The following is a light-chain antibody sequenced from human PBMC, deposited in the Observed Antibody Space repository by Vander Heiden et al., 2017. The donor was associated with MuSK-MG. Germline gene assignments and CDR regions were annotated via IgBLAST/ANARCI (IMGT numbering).Light chain of an antibody. CDR1: QTVTSSY. J-gene: IGKJ2*01. V-gene: IGKV3-20*01. CDR2: GAS. Sequence: VLTLSPGTLSSSPGERATLSSRASQTVTSSYLDWYQQKPGQAPRLLIYGASSRATGIPDRFSASGSGTDFTFTISRLEPEDFAVYYCQQYGSSLYTFGQGTKLEIK. CDR3: QQYGSSLYT.